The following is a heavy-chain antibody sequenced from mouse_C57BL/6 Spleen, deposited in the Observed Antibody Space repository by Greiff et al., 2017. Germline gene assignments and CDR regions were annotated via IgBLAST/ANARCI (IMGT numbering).Heavy chain of an antibody. CDR1: GYSFTGYY. J-gene: IGHJ2*01. V-gene: IGHV1-42*01. Sequence: EVKLQESGPELVKPGASVKISCKASGYSFTGYYMNWVKQSPEKSLEWIGEINPSTGGTTYNQKFKAKATLTVDKSSSTAYMQLKSLTSEDSAVYYCARDSSGYGYWGQGTTLTVSS. D-gene: IGHD3-2*02. CDR2: INPSTGGT. CDR3: ARDSSGYGY.